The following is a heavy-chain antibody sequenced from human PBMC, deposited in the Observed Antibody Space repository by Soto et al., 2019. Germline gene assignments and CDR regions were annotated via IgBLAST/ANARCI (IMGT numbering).Heavy chain of an antibody. J-gene: IGHJ4*02. D-gene: IGHD3-3*01. Sequence: ASVKVSCKASGFTFSSSAMQWVRQARGQRLEWIGWIVVGSGNTDYAQKFQERVTITRDMSTSTAYMELSSLRSEDTAVYYCAATYDFWSGYYSFDYWGQGTLVTVSS. V-gene: IGHV1-58*02. CDR3: AATYDFWSGYYSFDY. CDR1: GFTFSSSA. CDR2: IVVGSGNT.